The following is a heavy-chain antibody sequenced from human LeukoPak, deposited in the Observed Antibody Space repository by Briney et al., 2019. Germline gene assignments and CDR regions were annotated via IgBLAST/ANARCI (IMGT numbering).Heavy chain of an antibody. CDR1: GGSISGYY. CDR3: ARQEGGIVGPY. D-gene: IGHD1-26*01. Sequence: SETLSLTCTVSGGSISGYYWSWIRQPAGKGLEWIGRMQTTGRDNYNPSLKSRVTMSVDTSKNQFSLKLSSVTAADTAVYYCARQEGGIVGPYWGQGTLVTVSS. CDR2: MQTTGRD. J-gene: IGHJ4*02. V-gene: IGHV4-4*07.